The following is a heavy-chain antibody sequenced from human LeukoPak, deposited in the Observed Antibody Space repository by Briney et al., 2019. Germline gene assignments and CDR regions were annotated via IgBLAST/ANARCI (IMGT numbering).Heavy chain of an antibody. D-gene: IGHD3-3*01. V-gene: IGHV4-34*01. J-gene: IGHJ6*03. CDR1: GGSFSGYY. CDR3: ASTSRGYVWSGYPHYYYYMDV. CDR2: INHSGST. Sequence: SETLSLTCAVYGGSFSGYYWSWIRQPPGKGLEWIGEINHSGSTNYSPSLKSRVTISVDTSKNQFSLKLSSVTAADTAVYYCASTSRGYVWSGYPHYYYYMDVWGKGTTVTVSS.